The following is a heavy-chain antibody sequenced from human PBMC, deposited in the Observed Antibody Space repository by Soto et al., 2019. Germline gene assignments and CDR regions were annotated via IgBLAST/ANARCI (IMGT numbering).Heavy chain of an antibody. CDR2: IYYTGST. CDR3: ARFPLLQGGWFDP. CDR1: GDSINTGDYY. D-gene: IGHD1-1*01. V-gene: IGHV4-30-4*01. Sequence: SETLSLTCTVSGDSINTGDYYWSWLRQPPRKGLEWIGYIYYTGSTYYNPSLKSQFTISIDTSKTQFSLKVNSVTAADTAVYYCARFPLLQGGWFDPWGQGTLVTVSS. J-gene: IGHJ5*02.